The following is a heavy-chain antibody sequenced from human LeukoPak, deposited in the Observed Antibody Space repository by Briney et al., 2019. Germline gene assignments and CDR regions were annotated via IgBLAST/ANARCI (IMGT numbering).Heavy chain of an antibody. V-gene: IGHV4-39*01. D-gene: IGHD3-10*01. CDR1: DDSISSSGYY. CDR3: ARFRGVVSSSLLDF. J-gene: IGHJ4*02. CDR2: IHFSGTT. Sequence: SETLSLTCTVSDDSISSSGYYWGWIRQPPRNALKWNGIIHFSGTTYYNPSLKSRVTISVDTSKNQFSLRLPSVTAADTAVYYCARFRGVVSSSLLDFWGQGTLVTVSS.